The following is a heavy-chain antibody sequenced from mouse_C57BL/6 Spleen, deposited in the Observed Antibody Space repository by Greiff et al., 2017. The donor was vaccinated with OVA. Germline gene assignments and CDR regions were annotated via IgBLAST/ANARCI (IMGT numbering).Heavy chain of an antibody. CDR2: IDPETGGT. CDR3: TSSKNGEWYFDY. D-gene: IGHD1-3*01. Sequence: QVQLQQSGAELVRPGASVTLSCKASGYTFTDYEMHWVKQTPVHGLEWIGAIDPETGGTAYNQKFKGKAILTADKSSSTAYMDLRSLTSEDSAVYYCTSSKNGEWYFDYWGQGTTLTVSS. CDR1: GYTFTDYE. J-gene: IGHJ2*01. V-gene: IGHV1-15*01.